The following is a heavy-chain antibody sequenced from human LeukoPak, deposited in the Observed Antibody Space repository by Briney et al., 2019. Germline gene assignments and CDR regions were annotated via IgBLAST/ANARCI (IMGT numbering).Heavy chain of an antibody. CDR3: ARDKKSGESNENDF. J-gene: IGHJ4*02. CDR2: INRDGSTT. V-gene: IGHV3-74*03. Sequence: GGSLRLSCAASGFTFSNYWVHWVRQAPGKGLVWFSRINRDGSTTKYADSVKGRFTVSRDNAKNTLNLQMNSVRAEDTAVYYCARDKKSGESNENDFWGQGTLVTVSS. D-gene: IGHD3-10*01. CDR1: GFTFSNYW.